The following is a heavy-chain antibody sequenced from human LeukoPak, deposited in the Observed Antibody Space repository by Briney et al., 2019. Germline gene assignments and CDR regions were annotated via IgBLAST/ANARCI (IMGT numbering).Heavy chain of an antibody. CDR3: AGVIPAAISWFDP. J-gene: IGHJ5*02. CDR1: GFTFSSYS. CDR2: ISSSSSYI. D-gene: IGHD2-2*02. V-gene: IGHV3-21*01. Sequence: GGSLRLSCAASGFTFSSYSMNWVRQAPGKGLEWVSSISSSSSYIYYADSVKGRFTISRDNAKNSLYLQMNSLRAEDTAVYYCAGVIPAAISWFDPWGQGTLVTVSS.